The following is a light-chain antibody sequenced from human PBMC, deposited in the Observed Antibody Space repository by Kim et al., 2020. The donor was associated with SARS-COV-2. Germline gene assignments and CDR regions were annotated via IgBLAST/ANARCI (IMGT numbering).Light chain of an antibody. CDR1: SSNVGSNA. J-gene: IGLJ3*02. CDR3: ATWDDSLNGRV. CDR2: SNN. V-gene: IGLV1-44*01. Sequence: QSALTQSTSASGTPGQRVSISCSGSSSNVGSNAVNWYQQLPGTAPKLLIYSNNQRPSGVPDRFSGSKSGTSASLAISGLQSEDEADYYCATWDDSLNGRVFGGGTKLTVL.